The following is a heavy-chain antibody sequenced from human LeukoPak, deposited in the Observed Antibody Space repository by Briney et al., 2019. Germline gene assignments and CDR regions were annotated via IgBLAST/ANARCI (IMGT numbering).Heavy chain of an antibody. CDR3: AKVLTGYCGSTSCPFDS. Sequence: GGSLRLSCAASGFTFSSTAMSWVRQAPERGLEWVSGISGSGGGTFYHYSVKGRFTISRDNSKDTLFLQMSSLRAEDTAVYYCAKVLTGYCGSTSCPFDSWGQGTPVTVSS. CDR1: GFTFSSTA. V-gene: IGHV3-23*01. D-gene: IGHD2-2*01. J-gene: IGHJ4*02. CDR2: ISGSGGGT.